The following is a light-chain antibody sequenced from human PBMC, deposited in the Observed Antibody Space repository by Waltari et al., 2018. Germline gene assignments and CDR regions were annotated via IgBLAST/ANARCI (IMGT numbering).Light chain of an antibody. CDR3: QTWGTGTVV. V-gene: IGLV4-69*01. Sequence: QLVLTQSPSASASLGASVKLTCTLSSGHSTYAIAWHPQQPEKGPRSLLKLNSDGSHSKGDGIPDRFSGSKSGAERYLTISSLQSEDEGGYYCQTWGTGTVVFGGGTKLTVL. CDR2: LNSDGSH. J-gene: IGLJ2*01. CDR1: SGHSTYA.